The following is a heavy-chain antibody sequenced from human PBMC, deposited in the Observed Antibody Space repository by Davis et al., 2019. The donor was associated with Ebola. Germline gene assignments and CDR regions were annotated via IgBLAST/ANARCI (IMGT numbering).Heavy chain of an antibody. D-gene: IGHD2-2*02. CDR1: GFTFGDHA. J-gene: IGHJ4*02. Sequence: SLKISCAGSGFTFGDHAMPWVRQAPGKGLEWASGISWNSESIVYADSVKGRFTISRDNAKNSLYLQMNSLRGEDTALYYCAKGRTIPLALDFWGQGTLVTVSS. V-gene: IGHV3-9*01. CDR2: ISWNSESI. CDR3: AKGRTIPLALDF.